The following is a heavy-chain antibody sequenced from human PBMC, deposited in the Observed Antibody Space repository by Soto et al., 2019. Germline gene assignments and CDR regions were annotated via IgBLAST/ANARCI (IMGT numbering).Heavy chain of an antibody. Sequence: WGSLRLSCAASGFAFISYWIIFFGHAPVKGLEWVANIKQDGSEKYYVDSVKGRFTISRDNAKNSLYLQMNSLRAEDTAVYYCASLRLPYSSGWYPGYWGQGTLVTVSS. CDR3: ASLRLPYSSGWYPGY. D-gene: IGHD6-19*01. CDR1: GFAFISYW. J-gene: IGHJ4*02. V-gene: IGHV3-7*03. CDR2: IKQDGSEK.